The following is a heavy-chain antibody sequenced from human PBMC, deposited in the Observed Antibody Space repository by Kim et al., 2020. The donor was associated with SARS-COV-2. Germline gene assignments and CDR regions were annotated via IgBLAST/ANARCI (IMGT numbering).Heavy chain of an antibody. V-gene: IGHV3-74*01. D-gene: IGHD6-19*01. Sequence: SDGIGTSYADSVKGRFTISGDKAKNTLYLQMNSLRAEDTAVYYCAVAGPFWGQGTLVTVSS. CDR3: AVAGPF. CDR2: SDGIGT. J-gene: IGHJ4*02.